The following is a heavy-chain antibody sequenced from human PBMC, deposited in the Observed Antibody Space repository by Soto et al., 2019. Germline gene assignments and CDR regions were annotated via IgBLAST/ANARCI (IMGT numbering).Heavy chain of an antibody. J-gene: IGHJ4*02. Sequence: QVQLRQWGAGLLKPSESLSLTCAVYGGSFSGYYWSWIRQPPGKGLEWIGEINHSGSTNYNPSLKSRVTISVDTSKNQFSLKLSSVTASDTAVYYCARGNRYSYGYRYWGQGTLVTVSS. V-gene: IGHV4-34*01. CDR3: ARGNRYSYGYRY. D-gene: IGHD5-18*01. CDR2: INHSGST. CDR1: GGSFSGYY.